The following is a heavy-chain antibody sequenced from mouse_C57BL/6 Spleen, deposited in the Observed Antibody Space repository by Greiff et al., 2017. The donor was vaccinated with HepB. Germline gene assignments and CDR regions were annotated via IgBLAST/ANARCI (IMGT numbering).Heavy chain of an antibody. Sequence: VQLQESGAELARPGASVKLSCKASGYTFTSYGISWVKQRTGQGLEWIGEIYPRSGNTYYNEKFKGKATLTADKSSSTAYMELRSLTSEDSAVYFCARGSTGRGPVLGYFDVWGTGTTVTVSS. CDR3: ARGSTGRGPVLGYFDV. D-gene: IGHD4-1*02. CDR2: IYPRSGNT. J-gene: IGHJ1*03. CDR1: GYTFTSYG. V-gene: IGHV1-81*01.